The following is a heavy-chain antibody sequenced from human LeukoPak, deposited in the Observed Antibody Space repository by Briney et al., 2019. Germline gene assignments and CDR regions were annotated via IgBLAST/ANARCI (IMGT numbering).Heavy chain of an antibody. V-gene: IGHV1-69*13. CDR1: GGTFSSYA. D-gene: IGHD3-10*01. J-gene: IGHJ4*02. Sequence: ASVKVSCKASGGTFSSYAISWVRQAPGQGLEWMGGIIPIFGTANYAQKFQGRVTITADESKSTAYMEPSSLRSEDTAVYYCARGSGSYRPFGPNFDYWGQGTLVTVSS. CDR3: ARGSGSYRPFGPNFDY. CDR2: IIPIFGTA.